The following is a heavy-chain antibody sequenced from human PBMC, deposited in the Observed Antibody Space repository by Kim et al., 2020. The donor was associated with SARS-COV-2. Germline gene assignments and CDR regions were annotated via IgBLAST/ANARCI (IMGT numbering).Heavy chain of an antibody. CDR3: ARDGRMRYDSGRYPASVGDY. CDR1: GYTFTRYT. J-gene: IGHJ4*02. CDR2: INIGNGKT. Sequence: ASVKVSCKASGYTFTRYTIHWVRQAPGQRLEWMGWINIGNGKTKYSEMFQGRVTITRDTSASAAYMELSSLRSEDTAMYYCARDGRMRYDSGRYPASVGDYWGQGTLVTVS. V-gene: IGHV1-3*04. D-gene: IGHD3-10*01.